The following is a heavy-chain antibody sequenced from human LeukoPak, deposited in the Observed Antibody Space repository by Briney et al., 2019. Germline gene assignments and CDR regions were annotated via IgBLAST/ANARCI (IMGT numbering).Heavy chain of an antibody. Sequence: PGGSLRLSCAASGFTVSSNYMSWVRQAPGKGLEWVSVIYSGGSTYYADSVKGRFTISRDNSKNTLYLQMNSLRAEDTAVYYCASTAYYAQFDPWGQGTLVTVSS. CDR1: GFTVSSNY. CDR2: IYSGGST. D-gene: IGHD3-10*01. CDR3: ASTAYYAQFDP. J-gene: IGHJ5*02. V-gene: IGHV3-66*01.